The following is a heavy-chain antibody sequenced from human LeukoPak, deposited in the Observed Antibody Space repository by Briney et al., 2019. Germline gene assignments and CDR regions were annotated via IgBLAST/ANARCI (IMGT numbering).Heavy chain of an antibody. CDR1: GYSFSSYW. D-gene: IGHD1-26*01. V-gene: IGHV5-51*01. Sequence: PGESLKIFCKGSGYSFSSYWIGWVRQMPGKGLEWIGNIYAGDSDTRYSPSFQGQVTISADKSINTAYLQWSSLKASDTAMYYCARRRSGTNSDYWGQGTLVTVSS. CDR3: ARRRSGTNSDY. CDR2: IYAGDSDT. J-gene: IGHJ4*02.